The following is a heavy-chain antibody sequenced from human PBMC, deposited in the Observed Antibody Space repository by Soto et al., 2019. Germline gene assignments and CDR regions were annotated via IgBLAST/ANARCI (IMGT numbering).Heavy chain of an antibody. CDR3: ARSGSYYDNWFDP. CDR1: GGTFSRYA. D-gene: IGHD1-26*01. J-gene: IGHJ5*02. CDR2: IIPIFGTA. Sequence: SVQVSCKASGGTFSRYAISGVRQAPGQGLEWMGGIIPIFGTANYAQKFQGRVTITADESTSTAYMELSSLRSEDTAVYYCARSGSYYDNWFDPWGQETLVTVSS. V-gene: IGHV1-69*13.